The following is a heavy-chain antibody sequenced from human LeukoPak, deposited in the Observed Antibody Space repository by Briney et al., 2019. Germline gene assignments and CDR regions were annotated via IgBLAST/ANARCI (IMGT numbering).Heavy chain of an antibody. CDR1: GFTFDDYA. J-gene: IGHJ4*02. CDR2: ISWNSGSI. D-gene: IGHD6-19*01. V-gene: IGHV3-9*01. Sequence: GRSLRLSCGASGFTFDDYAMHWVRQAPGKGLEWVSGISWNSGSIGYADSVKGRFTISRDNAKNSLYLQMNSLRAEDTALYYCAKEGGGGWIDYWGQGTLVTVSS. CDR3: AKEGGGGWIDY.